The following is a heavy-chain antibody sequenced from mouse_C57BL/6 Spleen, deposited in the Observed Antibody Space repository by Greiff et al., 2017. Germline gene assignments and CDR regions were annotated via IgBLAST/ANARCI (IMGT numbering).Heavy chain of an antibody. J-gene: IGHJ2*01. D-gene: IGHD1-1*01. CDR1: GYAFSSYW. CDR2: IYPGDGDT. V-gene: IGHV1-80*01. Sequence: QVHVKQSGAELVKPGASVKISCKASGYAFSSYWMNWVKQRPGKGLEWIGQIYPGDGDTNYNGKFKGKATLTADKSSSTAYMQLSSLTSEDSAVYFCARWGTTVPLDYWGQGTTLTVSS. CDR3: ARWGTTVPLDY.